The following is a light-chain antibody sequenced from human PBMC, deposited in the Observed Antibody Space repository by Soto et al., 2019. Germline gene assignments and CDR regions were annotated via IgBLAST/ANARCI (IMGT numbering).Light chain of an antibody. CDR2: YAS. V-gene: IGKV3-15*01. CDR1: QSVSNN. J-gene: IGKJ5*01. Sequence: EILMTQSPVTLSMSPGERATLSCRASQSVSNNLAWYQQKPGQAPRLLIYYASTKATGIPARFSGSGSGTEFTLTISSLQSDDFALYYCQQYNDWPPITFGQGTRLEIK. CDR3: QQYNDWPPIT.